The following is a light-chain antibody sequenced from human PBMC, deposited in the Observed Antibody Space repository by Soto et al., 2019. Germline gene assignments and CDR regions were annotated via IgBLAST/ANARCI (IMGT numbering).Light chain of an antibody. Sequence: SVLTQPPSVSGAPGHSVTISCTGSSSNIGAGYDVHWYQQLPGTAPKLLIYGNNNRPSGVPDRFSGSKSGTSASLAVTGLQAEDEADYYCQSYATGLSFLYVFGTGNKVTVL. CDR1: SSNIGAGYD. CDR2: GNN. CDR3: QSYATGLSFLYV. J-gene: IGLJ1*01. V-gene: IGLV1-40*01.